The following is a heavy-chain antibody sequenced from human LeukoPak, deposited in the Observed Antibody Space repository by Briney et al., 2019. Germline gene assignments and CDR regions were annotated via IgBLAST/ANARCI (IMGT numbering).Heavy chain of an antibody. D-gene: IGHD3-22*01. Sequence: GASVKVSCKASGYTFTGYYMHWVRQAPGQGLEWMGWINPNSGGTNYAQKFQGWVTMTRDTSISTAYMGLSRLRSDDTAVYYCARVGASYYYDSSGYYSFDYWGQGTLVTVSS. CDR2: INPNSGGT. J-gene: IGHJ4*02. V-gene: IGHV1-2*04. CDR1: GYTFTGYY. CDR3: ARVGASYYYDSSGYYSFDY.